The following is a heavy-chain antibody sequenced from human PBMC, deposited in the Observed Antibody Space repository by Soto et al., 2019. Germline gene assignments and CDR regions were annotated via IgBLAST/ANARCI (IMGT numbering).Heavy chain of an antibody. CDR1: GFSFSSYS. Sequence: EVQLVESGGGLVKPGGSLRLSCAASGFSFSSYSMNWVRQAPGRGLEWVSSISSSVYYIYYADSVKGRFTISRDNAKNSRYLQLNSLRAEDTAIYYCARAGHYDSSGHASFDNWGQGTLVTVSS. D-gene: IGHD3-22*01. V-gene: IGHV3-21*01. CDR2: ISSSVYYI. J-gene: IGHJ4*02. CDR3: ARAGHYDSSGHASFDN.